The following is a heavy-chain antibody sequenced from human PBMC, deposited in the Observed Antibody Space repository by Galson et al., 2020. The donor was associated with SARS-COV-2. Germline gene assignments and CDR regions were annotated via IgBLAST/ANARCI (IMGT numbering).Heavy chain of an antibody. J-gene: IGHJ6*03. Sequence: SCAASGFTFRSYGMHWVRQAPGKGLEWVTLIWYDGSKKYYADSVEGRFSISRDNSKNTLYLQMNSLRAEDTAVYYCVKNRDYSDGSSRGYMDVWGKGTTVTVS. CDR1: GFTFRSYG. CDR2: IWYDGSKK. V-gene: IGHV3-33*03. D-gene: IGHD2-2*01. CDR3: VKNRDYSDGSSRGYMDV.